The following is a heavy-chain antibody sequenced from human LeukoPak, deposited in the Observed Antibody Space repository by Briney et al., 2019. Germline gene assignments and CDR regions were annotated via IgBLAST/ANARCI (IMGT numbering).Heavy chain of an antibody. J-gene: IGHJ4*02. CDR1: GYTFTSYY. V-gene: IGHV1-46*01. Sequence: ASVKVSCKASGYTFTSYYMHWVRQAPGQGLEWMGRIKSSGDDTIYAQKFQGRVAMTRDTSTSTVYMELSSLRSEDTAVYYCARGYSSSWYSDYWGQGTLVTVSS. CDR2: IKSSGDDT. D-gene: IGHD6-13*01. CDR3: ARGYSSSWYSDY.